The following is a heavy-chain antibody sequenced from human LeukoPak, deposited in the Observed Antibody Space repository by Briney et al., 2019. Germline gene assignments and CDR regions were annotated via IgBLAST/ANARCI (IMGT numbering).Heavy chain of an antibody. CDR2: IYYSGST. D-gene: IGHD6-19*01. CDR3: ARGGSSDLNNWFDP. Sequence: SSETLSLTCTVSGGAISSSSYYWGWIRQPPGKGLEWIGSIYYSGSTYYNPSLKSRVTISVDTSKNQCSLELSCVTAADTAVYYCARGGSSDLNNWFDPWGQGTLVTVSS. J-gene: IGHJ5*02. V-gene: IGHV4-39*07. CDR1: GGAISSSSYY.